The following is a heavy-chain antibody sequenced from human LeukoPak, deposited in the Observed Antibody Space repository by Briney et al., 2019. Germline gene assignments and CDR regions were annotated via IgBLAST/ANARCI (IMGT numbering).Heavy chain of an antibody. CDR2: ISGTGGTT. CDR1: GFTFSSYA. CDR3: AKNYYDSSGNAGLFDY. Sequence: PGGSLRLSCAASGFTFSSYAMSWVRQAPGKGLEWVSGISGTGGTTYYADSVKGRFTISRDNSKNTLYLQMNSLRAEDTAVYYCAKNYYDSSGNAGLFDYWGQGTLVTVSS. V-gene: IGHV3-23*01. D-gene: IGHD3-22*01. J-gene: IGHJ4*02.